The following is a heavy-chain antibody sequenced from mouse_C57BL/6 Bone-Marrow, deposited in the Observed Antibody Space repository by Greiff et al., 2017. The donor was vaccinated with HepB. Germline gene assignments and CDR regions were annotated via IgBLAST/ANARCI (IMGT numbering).Heavy chain of an antibody. D-gene: IGHD2-4*01. V-gene: IGHV5-12*01. CDR1: GFTFSDYY. CDR3: ASWGLGAY. Sequence: EVQLVESGGGLVQPGGSLKLSCAASGFTFSDYYMYWVRQTPEKRLEWVAYISNGGGSTYYPDTVKGRFTISRDNAKNTLYLQMSRLKSEDTAMYYCASWGLGAYWGQGTLVTVSA. J-gene: IGHJ3*01. CDR2: ISNGGGST.